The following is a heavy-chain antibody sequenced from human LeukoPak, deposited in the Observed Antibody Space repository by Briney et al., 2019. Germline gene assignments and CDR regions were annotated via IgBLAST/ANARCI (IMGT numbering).Heavy chain of an antibody. CDR2: IRNKAYGVTT. J-gene: IGHJ4*02. CDR3: TRDTGYYDSSGSYYTQPNDY. CDR1: GFTFGDYA. D-gene: IGHD3-22*01. Sequence: QSGGSLRLSCTASGFTFGDYAMSWVRQAPGKGLEWVGFIRNKAYGVTTEYAASVKGRFTISRDDSKSIAYLQMNSLKTEDTAVYYCTRDTGYYDSSGSYYTQPNDYWGQGTLVTVSS. V-gene: IGHV3-49*04.